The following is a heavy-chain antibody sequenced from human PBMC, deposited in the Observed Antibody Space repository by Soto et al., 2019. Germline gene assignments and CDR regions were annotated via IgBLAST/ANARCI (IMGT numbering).Heavy chain of an antibody. D-gene: IGHD3-10*01. CDR1: GDTFTFYS. V-gene: IGHV1-69*02. J-gene: IGHJ4*02. CDR2: INPILSMS. CDR3: ARSSGSGYRAFDY. Sequence: QVQLVQSGAEVKKPGSSVRVSCKASGDTFTFYSINWVRQAPGLGLEWMGRINPILSMSNYAQRFQGRVTMTAEKSSRPAYMKLSSVRSEATAMYYCARSSGSGYRAFDYWGQGALVSVSS.